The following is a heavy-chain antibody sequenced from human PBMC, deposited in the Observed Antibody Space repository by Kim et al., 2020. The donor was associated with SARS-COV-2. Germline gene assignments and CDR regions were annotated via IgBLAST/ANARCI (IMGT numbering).Heavy chain of an antibody. V-gene: IGHV3-7*05. J-gene: IGHJ4*02. CDR1: GLTFRDYW. CDR2: IKQDGSER. Sequence: GGSLRLSFAISGLTFRDYWMSWLRQAPGKRLEWVANIKQDGSERNYVDSVKGRFTISRDNDKNSLYLQMNSLRDEDTAVYYCARDLTVSTRGFDYWGQGTLVTVSS. CDR3: ARDLTVSTRGFDY. D-gene: IGHD4-17*01.